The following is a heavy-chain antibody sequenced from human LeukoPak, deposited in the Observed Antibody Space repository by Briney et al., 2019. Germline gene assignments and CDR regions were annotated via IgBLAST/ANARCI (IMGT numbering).Heavy chain of an antibody. CDR2: IYYVGNT. D-gene: IGHD3-16*02. CDR1: GGSISSGGNY. V-gene: IGHV4-31*03. Sequence: SETLSLTCTVSGGSISSGGNYWSWLRQLPGKGLEWIGYIYYVGNTNYNPSLESRLSMSVDTSNNQFSLRLTSVTAADTAVYYCARVEVIGSTRYFDYWGQGAMVSVSS. CDR3: ARVEVIGSTRYFDY. J-gene: IGHJ4*02.